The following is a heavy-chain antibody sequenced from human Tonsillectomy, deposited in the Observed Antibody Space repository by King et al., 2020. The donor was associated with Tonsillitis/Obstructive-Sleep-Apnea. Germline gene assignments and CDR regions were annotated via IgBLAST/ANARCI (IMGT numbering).Heavy chain of an antibody. D-gene: IGHD5-18*01. Sequence: EQLVQSGGGLVQPGRSLRLSCAASGFTFDNYAMHWLRQAPGKGLEWASGISWNRANIAYANSVKGRFTISRDNAKNSLYLQMNSVRSEDTALYYCAKDIDAGDTGTFDPWGQGTLVTVSS. CDR2: ISWNRANI. J-gene: IGHJ5*02. CDR1: GFTFDNYA. CDR3: AKDIDAGDTGTFDP. V-gene: IGHV3-9*01.